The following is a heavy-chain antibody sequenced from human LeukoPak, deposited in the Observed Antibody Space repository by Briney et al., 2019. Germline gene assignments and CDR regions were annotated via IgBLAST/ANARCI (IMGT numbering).Heavy chain of an antibody. CDR2: FDREDGEI. Sequence: GASVKVTRKVSANTRIYLFMHWVRQAPGKGLEWMGRFDREDGEIIYAAKFQDRVTMTEDTSTDTAHMELSSLRSEDTAVYYCASMIRGVIVPYFEYWGQGTLVTVSS. D-gene: IGHD3-10*01. V-gene: IGHV1-24*01. CDR3: ASMIRGVIVPYFEY. J-gene: IGHJ4*02. CDR1: ANTRIYLF.